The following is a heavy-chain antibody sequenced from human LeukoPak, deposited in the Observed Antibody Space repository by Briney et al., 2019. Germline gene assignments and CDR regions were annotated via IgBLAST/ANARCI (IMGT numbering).Heavy chain of an antibody. D-gene: IGHD4-23*01. CDR2: IIPIFGTA. CDR1: GYTFTSYY. J-gene: IGHJ4*02. Sequence: GASVKVSCKASGYTFTSYYMHWVRQAPGQGLEWMGGIIPIFGTANYAQKFQGRVTITADESTSTAYMELSSLGSEDTAVYYCARDEGYGGKFDYWGQGTLVTVSS. V-gene: IGHV1-69*13. CDR3: ARDEGYGGKFDY.